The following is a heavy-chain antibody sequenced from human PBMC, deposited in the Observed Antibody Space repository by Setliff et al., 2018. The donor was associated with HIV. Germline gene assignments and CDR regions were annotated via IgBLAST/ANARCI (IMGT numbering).Heavy chain of an antibody. Sequence: PSETLSLTCSVSGFSISSDYYWNWVRQPPGKGLEWIGEIIHSGGTNYNPSLKSRVTISVDTSKNQFSLKLSSVTAADTAVYYCARRSGWSEDYWGQGTLVTVS. J-gene: IGHJ4*02. CDR2: IIHSGGT. V-gene: IGHV4-38-2*02. CDR3: ARRSGWSEDY. D-gene: IGHD6-19*01. CDR1: GFSISSDYY.